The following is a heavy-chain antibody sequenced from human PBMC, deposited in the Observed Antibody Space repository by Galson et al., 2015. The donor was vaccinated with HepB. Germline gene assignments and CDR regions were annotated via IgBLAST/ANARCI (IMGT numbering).Heavy chain of an antibody. CDR2: ISPDGGGT. CDR1: AYTFAGHY. Sequence: VKVSCKASAYTFAGHYLHWVRQAPGQGLEWMGWISPDGGGTHYAQKFQGRVTMTRDTSRDTSISTVYMELSSLKSDDTAVYYCARDNNWGPDYWGQGTLVTVSS. D-gene: IGHD7-27*01. J-gene: IGHJ4*02. V-gene: IGHV1-2*02. CDR3: ARDNNWGPDY.